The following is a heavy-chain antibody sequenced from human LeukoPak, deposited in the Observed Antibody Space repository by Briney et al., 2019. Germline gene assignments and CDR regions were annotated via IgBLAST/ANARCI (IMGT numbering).Heavy chain of an antibody. V-gene: IGHV1-2*02. CDR1: GYTFTAYY. Sequence: ASVKVSCKASGYTFTAYYIHWVRQAPGLGLEWMGWINPNSGVTKSAQRFQGRVTVTSDTSITTAYMELSRLRSDDTAVYYCARETPPRRGAPAGVLFPDWGHGTLVTVSS. D-gene: IGHD6-13*01. CDR2: INPNSGVT. J-gene: IGHJ4*01. CDR3: ARETPPRRGAPAGVLFPD.